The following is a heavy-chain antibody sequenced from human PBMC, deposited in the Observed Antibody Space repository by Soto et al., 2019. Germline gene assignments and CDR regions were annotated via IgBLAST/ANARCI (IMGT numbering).Heavy chain of an antibody. CDR1: GGSISSGDYY. Sequence: PSETLSLTCTVSGGSISSGDYYWSWIRQPPGKGLEWIGYIYYSGSTYYNPSLKSRVTISVDTSKNQFSLKLSSVTAADTAVYYWARADPLGELSIPIWGQGTRVTVSS. CDR3: ARADPLGELSIPI. CDR2: IYYSGST. J-gene: IGHJ4*02. V-gene: IGHV4-30-4*01. D-gene: IGHD3-16*02.